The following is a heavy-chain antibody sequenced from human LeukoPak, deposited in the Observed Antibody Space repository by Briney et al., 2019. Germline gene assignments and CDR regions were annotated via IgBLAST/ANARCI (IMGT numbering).Heavy chain of an antibody. D-gene: IGHD3-16*01. V-gene: IGHV4-4*08. CDR3: ARDSRMMMTFGAVGAGYYHYHGMDV. CDR2: ILLNGTS. CDR1: GGSFSGYY. J-gene: IGHJ6*02. Sequence: SETLSLTCAVYGGSFSGYYWSWIQQPPGKGLEWIGYILLNGTSDYNASLKSRVTISLDTSKKQFSLKLNSVTVADTAVYYCARDSRMMMTFGAVGAGYYHYHGMDVWGQGTTVTVS.